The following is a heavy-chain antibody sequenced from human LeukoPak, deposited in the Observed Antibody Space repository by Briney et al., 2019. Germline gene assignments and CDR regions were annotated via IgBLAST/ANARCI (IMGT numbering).Heavy chain of an antibody. J-gene: IGHJ6*02. Sequence: GASVKVSCKASGYTFISYYMHWVRQAPGQGLEWMGIINPSGGSTSYAQKFQDRVTMTRDTSTSTVYMELSSLKSEDTAVYYCAREDVVLVDAVRYYYYGMDVWGQGTTATVSS. CDR3: AREDVVLVDAVRYYYYGMDV. D-gene: IGHD2-8*01. CDR2: INPSGGST. V-gene: IGHV1-46*01. CDR1: GYTFISYY.